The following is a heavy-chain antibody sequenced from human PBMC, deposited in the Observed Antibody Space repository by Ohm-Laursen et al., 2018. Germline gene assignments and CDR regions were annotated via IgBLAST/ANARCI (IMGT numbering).Heavy chain of an antibody. D-gene: IGHD3-9*01. V-gene: IGHV4-31*03. CDR2: IYYSGST. Sequence: TLSLTCTVSGGSMTSGGYYWSWIRQRPGMGLEWIGYIYYSGSTHYSASLKSRVIMSLDTSQNQVSLKLSSVTAADTAVYYCARDYNILTGYYSPWGQGTLVTVSS. CDR3: ARDYNILTGYYSP. J-gene: IGHJ5*02. CDR1: GGSMTSGGYY.